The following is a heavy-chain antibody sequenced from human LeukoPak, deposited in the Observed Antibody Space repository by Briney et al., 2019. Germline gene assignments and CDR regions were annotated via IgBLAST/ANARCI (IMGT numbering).Heavy chain of an antibody. J-gene: IGHJ4*02. CDR2: ISGSGGST. Sequence: PGGSLRLSCAAPGFTFSNYWLHWVRQAPGKGLEWVSAISGSGGSTYYADSVKGRFTISRDNSKNTLYLQMNSLRAEDTAVYYCAKDPADYYGSGSYYRSSGYLDYWGQGTLVTVSS. CDR3: AKDPADYYGSGSYYRSSGYLDY. V-gene: IGHV3-23*01. D-gene: IGHD3-10*01. CDR1: GFTFSNYW.